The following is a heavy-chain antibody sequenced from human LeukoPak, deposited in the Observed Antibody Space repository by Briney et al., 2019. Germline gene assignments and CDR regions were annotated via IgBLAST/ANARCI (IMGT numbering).Heavy chain of an antibody. Sequence: SETLSLTCTVSGGSISSYYWSWIRQPPGKGLEWIGYIYYSGSTNYNPSLKSRVTISVDTSKNQFSLKLSSVTAEDTAVYYCATLYSSSWLGDYWGQGTLVTVSS. J-gene: IGHJ4*02. V-gene: IGHV4-59*08. CDR2: IYYSGST. CDR1: GGSISSYY. D-gene: IGHD6-13*01. CDR3: ATLYSSSWLGDY.